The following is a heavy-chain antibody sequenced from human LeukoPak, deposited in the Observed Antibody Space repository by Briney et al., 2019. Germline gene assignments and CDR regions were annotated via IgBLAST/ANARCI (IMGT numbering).Heavy chain of an antibody. J-gene: IGHJ4*02. D-gene: IGHD2-21*02. Sequence: GGSLRLSCAASGFTFSSYSMNWVRQAPGKGLEWVSYISSSSSTTYYADSVKGRFTISRDNSKNTLYLQMNSLRAEDTAVYYCARVMGHCGGDCYVRRGSAYYFDYWGQGTLVTVSS. V-gene: IGHV3-48*01. CDR1: GFTFSSYS. CDR2: ISSSSSTT. CDR3: ARVMGHCGGDCYVRRGSAYYFDY.